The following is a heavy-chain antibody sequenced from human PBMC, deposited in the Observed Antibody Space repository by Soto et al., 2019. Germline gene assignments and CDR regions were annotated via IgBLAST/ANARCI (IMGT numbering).Heavy chain of an antibody. CDR2: ISPNGQGI. CDR3: AKDPQYPRDYFHY. J-gene: IGHJ4*02. V-gene: IGHV3-23*01. D-gene: IGHD4-4*01. CDR1: GFTVTSNG. Sequence: EVKLLESGGGLVQPGGSLRLSCGVSGFTVTSNGVSWVRQAPGKGLEWVSAISPNGQGIWYADSVKGRFTISRDISRSTVFLQMDLLRAEDSAVYYCAKDPQYPRDYFHYWGQGTLVTVSS.